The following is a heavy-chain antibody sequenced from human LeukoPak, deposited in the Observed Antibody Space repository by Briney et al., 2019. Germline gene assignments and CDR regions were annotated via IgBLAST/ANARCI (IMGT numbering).Heavy chain of an antibody. CDR1: GASIRSGDYY. D-gene: IGHD2-15*01. CDR2: IYDSGST. V-gene: IGHV4-30-4*01. CDR3: ARDCSGGSCYGAFVI. J-gene: IGHJ3*02. Sequence: SETLSLTCTVSGASIRSGDYYWSWIRQPPGKGLEWIGYIYDSGSTYYNPSLKSRITISVDTSENRFSLKLSSVTATDTAVYYCARDCSGGSCYGAFVIWGQGTMVTVSS.